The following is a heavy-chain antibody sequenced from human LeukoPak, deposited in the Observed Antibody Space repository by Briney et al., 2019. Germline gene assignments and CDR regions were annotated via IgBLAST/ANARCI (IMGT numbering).Heavy chain of an antibody. D-gene: IGHD6-19*01. CDR3: ARVLSAIALGHFFDY. J-gene: IGHJ4*02. CDR2: IYSGGST. V-gene: IGHV3-53*01. Sequence: PGGSLRLSCAASGFTVSSNYMSWVRQAPGKGLEWVSVIYSGGSTYYADSVKGRFTISRDNSKNTLYLQMDSLRAEDTAVYYCARVLSAIALGHFFDYWGQGTLVTASS. CDR1: GFTVSSNY.